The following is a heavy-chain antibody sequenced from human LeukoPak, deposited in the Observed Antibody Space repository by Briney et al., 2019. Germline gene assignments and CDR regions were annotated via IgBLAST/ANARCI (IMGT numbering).Heavy chain of an antibody. J-gene: IGHJ4*02. D-gene: IGHD3-10*01. CDR3: ARGGRITMVRGVPVFDY. CDR1: GFTFSSYA. CDR2: INHSGST. V-gene: IGHV4-34*01. Sequence: GSLRLSCAASGFTFSSYAMSWIRQPPGKGLEWIGEINHSGSTNYNPSLKSRVTISVDTSKNQFSLKLSSVTAADTAVYYCARGGRITMVRGVPVFDYWGQGTLVTVSS.